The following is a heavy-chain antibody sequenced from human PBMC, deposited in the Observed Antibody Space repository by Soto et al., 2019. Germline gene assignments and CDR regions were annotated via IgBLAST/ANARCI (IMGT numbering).Heavy chain of an antibody. J-gene: IGHJ4*02. CDR1: GGSISSGGYY. CDR3: GKIWGRTFDH. D-gene: IGHD7-27*01. V-gene: IGHV4-61*08. Sequence: SETLSLTCTVSGGSISSGGYYWSWLRQPPGKGLEWIGYIYNSGSTNYTTSIKSQVTISVDTSKKQFYLKLSSVTAADTNEYKWGKIWGRTFDHGGQGTLVTVSS. CDR2: IYNSGST.